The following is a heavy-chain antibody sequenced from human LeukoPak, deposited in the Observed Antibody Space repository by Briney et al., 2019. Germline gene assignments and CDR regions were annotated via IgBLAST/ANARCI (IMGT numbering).Heavy chain of an antibody. CDR3: AKSSPSLGAFDI. J-gene: IGHJ3*02. CDR2: IRYDGSIQ. V-gene: IGHV3-30*02. CDR1: GFTFSSSG. Sequence: ETGGSLRLSCAASGFTFSSSGMHWVRQAPGKGLEWVAFIRYDGSIQYYADSVKGRFTLSRDNSKNTLYLQMNSLRAEDTAVYYCAKSSPSLGAFDIWGQGTMVTVSS. D-gene: IGHD3-16*01.